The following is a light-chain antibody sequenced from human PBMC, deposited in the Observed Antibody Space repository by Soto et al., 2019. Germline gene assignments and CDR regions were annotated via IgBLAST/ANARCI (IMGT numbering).Light chain of an antibody. CDR2: TAS. Sequence: EIVLTQSPGTLSLSPGERATFSCRASQRVGTSLGWYQQKAGQAPRLLIYTASSRATGIPDRFSASGSGTDFTLTISSLEPEDFAVYYCQQYAELPRTFGQGTKVEIK. CDR3: QQYAELPRT. V-gene: IGKV3-20*01. CDR1: QRVGTS. J-gene: IGKJ1*01.